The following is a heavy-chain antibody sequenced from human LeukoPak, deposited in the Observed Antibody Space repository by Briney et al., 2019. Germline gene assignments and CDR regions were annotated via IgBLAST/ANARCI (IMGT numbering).Heavy chain of an antibody. CDR2: INSASSDI. Sequence: GGSLRLSCAASGFAFSTYTMNWVRQAPGKGLEWISCINSASSDIYYADSVWGRFTISRDNAKNSLYLQMNSLRAEDTGVYYCARDRYPLGSYAPPFDYWGQGILVTVSS. CDR1: GFAFSTYT. D-gene: IGHD3-16*01. V-gene: IGHV3-21*01. CDR3: ARDRYPLGSYAPPFDY. J-gene: IGHJ4*02.